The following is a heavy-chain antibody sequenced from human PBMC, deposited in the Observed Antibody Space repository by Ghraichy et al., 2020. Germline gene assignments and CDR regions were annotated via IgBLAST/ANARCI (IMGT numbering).Heavy chain of an antibody. CDR2: NFYYASA. Sequence: SETLSLTCTVPGDSMKTYYWSWIRQSPGKGLEWLGYNFYYASAKYNPSLEGRATISIETSKNQFSLRLSSVTAADTAVYYCVRLVLGHYMDVWGKGSTVIVS. CDR1: GDSMKTYY. V-gene: IGHV4-59*08. J-gene: IGHJ6*03. D-gene: IGHD2/OR15-2a*01. CDR3: VRLVLGHYMDV.